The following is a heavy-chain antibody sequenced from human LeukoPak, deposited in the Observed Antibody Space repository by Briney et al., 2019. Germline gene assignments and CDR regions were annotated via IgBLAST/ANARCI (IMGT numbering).Heavy chain of an antibody. CDR2: IRSDGSNK. J-gene: IGHJ3*02. V-gene: IGHV3-30*02. Sequence: GGSLRLSCVASGFTFSNYGMHWVRQAPGKGLEWVAFIRSDGSNKYYADSVKGRFTLSRDNSKNTLYLQMNSLRAEATSVYYCAKDRGWAFDIWGQGTMVTVSS. CDR1: GFTFSNYG. D-gene: IGHD5-24*01. CDR3: AKDRGWAFDI.